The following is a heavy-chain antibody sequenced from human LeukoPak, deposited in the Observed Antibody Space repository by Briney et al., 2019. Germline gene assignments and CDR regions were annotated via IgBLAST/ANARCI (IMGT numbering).Heavy chain of an antibody. Sequence: GGSLRLSCAASGFTLSSYAMHWVRHPAGKGLEWVSAIGTAGDTFYPGSVKGRFTISRENAKKSLFLQMNSLRAEDTAVYYCARQNTPHGNFDYWGQGTLVTVSS. J-gene: IGHJ4*02. CDR2: IGTAGDT. D-gene: IGHD1-26*01. CDR3: ARQNTPHGNFDY. V-gene: IGHV3-13*01. CDR1: GFTLSSYA.